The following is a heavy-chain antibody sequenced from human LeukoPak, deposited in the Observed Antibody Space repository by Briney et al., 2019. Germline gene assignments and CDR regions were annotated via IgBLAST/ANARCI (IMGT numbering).Heavy chain of an antibody. D-gene: IGHD2-15*01. CDR2: INSDGSST. J-gene: IGHJ5*02. CDR3: ARVPIEQDIVVVVAATPDPWFDP. Sequence: GGSLRLSCAASGFTFDDYGMSWVRQAPGKGLEWVSRINSDGSSTSYADSVKGQFTISRDNAKNSLYLQMNSLRAEDTALYYCARVPIEQDIVVVVAATPDPWFDPWGQGTLVTASS. V-gene: IGHV3-20*04. CDR1: GFTFDDYG.